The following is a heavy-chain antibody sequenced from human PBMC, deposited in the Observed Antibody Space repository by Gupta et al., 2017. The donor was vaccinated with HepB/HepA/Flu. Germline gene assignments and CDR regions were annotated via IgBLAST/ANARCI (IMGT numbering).Heavy chain of an antibody. J-gene: IGHJ3*02. CDR3: AREGVVPAATKSSDAFDI. D-gene: IGHD2-2*01. V-gene: IGHV4-34*01. CDR2: INHSGST. CDR1: GGSFSGYY. Sequence: QVQLQQWGAGLLKPSETLSLTCAVYGGSFSGYYWSWIRQPPGKGLEWIGEINHSGSTNYNPSLKSRVTISVDTSKNQFSLKLSSVTAADTAVYYCAREGVVPAATKSSDAFDIWGQGTMVTVSS.